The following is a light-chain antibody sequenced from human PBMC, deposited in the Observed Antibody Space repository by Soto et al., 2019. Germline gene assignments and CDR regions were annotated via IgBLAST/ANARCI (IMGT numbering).Light chain of an antibody. V-gene: IGLV2-11*01. CDR2: DVS. J-gene: IGLJ3*02. CDR3: CSYAGNSLWV. CDR1: NSDVGGYNY. Sequence: QSALTQPRSVSGSPGQSVTISCTGTNSDVGGYNYVSWYQQHPGKAPKLVIYDVSKRPSGVPDRFSGSKSGNTASLTISGLQAEDEAHYYCCSYAGNSLWVFGGGTKVTVL.